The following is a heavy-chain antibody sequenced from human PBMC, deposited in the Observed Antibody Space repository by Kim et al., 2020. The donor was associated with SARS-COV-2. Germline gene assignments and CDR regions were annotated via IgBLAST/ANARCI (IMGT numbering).Heavy chain of an antibody. CDR3: AKVSGRVVTDAFDI. Sequence: ADSVKGRFTISRDNSKNTLYLQMNSLRAEDTAVYYCAKVSGRVVTDAFDIWGQGTMVTVSS. J-gene: IGHJ3*02. V-gene: IGHV3-23*01. D-gene: IGHD2-21*02.